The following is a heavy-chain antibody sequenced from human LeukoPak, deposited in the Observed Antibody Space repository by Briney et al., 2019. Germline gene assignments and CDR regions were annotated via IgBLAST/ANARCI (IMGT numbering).Heavy chain of an antibody. V-gene: IGHV1-46*01. J-gene: IGHJ1*01. CDR3: ARETRGSNAVVVAATAHFQH. CDR2: INPSGGST. D-gene: IGHD2-15*01. CDR1: GYTFTSYY. Sequence: GASVKVSCKASGYTFTSYYMHWVRQAPGQGLEWMGIINPSGGSTSYAQKFQGRVTMTRDTSTSTVYMELSSLRSEDTAVYYCARETRGSNAVVVAATAHFQHWGQGTLVTVSS.